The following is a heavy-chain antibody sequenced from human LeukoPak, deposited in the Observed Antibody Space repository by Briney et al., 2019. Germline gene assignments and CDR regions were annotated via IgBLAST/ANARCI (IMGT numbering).Heavy chain of an antibody. CDR3: ARDLSESVSRHWFDP. D-gene: IGHD5/OR15-5a*01. V-gene: IGHV3-21*01. CDR2: ISSSSSYI. Sequence: GGSLRLSCEASGFTFSAYAMTWVRQAPGKGLEWVSSISSSSSYIYYADSVKARFTISRDNAKSSLYLQMNSLRAEDTAVYYCARDLSESVSRHWFDPWGQGTLVTVSS. CDR1: GFTFSAYA. J-gene: IGHJ5*02.